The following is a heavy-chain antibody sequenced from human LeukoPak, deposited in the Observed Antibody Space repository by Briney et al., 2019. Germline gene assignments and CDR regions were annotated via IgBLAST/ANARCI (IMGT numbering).Heavy chain of an antibody. D-gene: IGHD2-2*01. CDR2: IYPGDSDT. CDR3: ARHIQVVPAAPGWFDP. Sequence: GESLKISCKGSGYSFTSYWIGWVRQMPGKGLEWMGIIYPGDSDTRYSPSFQGQVTISADKSISTAYLQWSSLKASDTAMYYCARHIQVVPAAPGWFDPWGQGTLVTVSS. J-gene: IGHJ5*02. V-gene: IGHV5-51*01. CDR1: GYSFTSYW.